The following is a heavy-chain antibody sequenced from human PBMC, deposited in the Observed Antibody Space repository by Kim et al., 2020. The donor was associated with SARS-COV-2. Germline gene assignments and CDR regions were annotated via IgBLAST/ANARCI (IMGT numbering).Heavy chain of an antibody. Sequence: TYYNPSLKSRVTISVDTSKNQFSLKLSSVTAADTAVYYCQRGEHYYGMDVWGQGTTVTVSS. CDR3: QRGEHYYGMDV. V-gene: IGHV4-31*02. CDR2: T. J-gene: IGHJ6*02. D-gene: IGHD1-26*01.